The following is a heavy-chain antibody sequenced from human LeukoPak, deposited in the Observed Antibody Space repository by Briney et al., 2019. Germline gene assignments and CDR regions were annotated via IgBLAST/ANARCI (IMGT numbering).Heavy chain of an antibody. D-gene: IGHD1-1*01. V-gene: IGHV4-4*09. CDR1: GGSISTYY. CDR2: IYTTEST. J-gene: IGHJ4*02. Sequence: SETLSLTCTVSGGSISTYYWSWIRQPPGKGLEWFGYIYTTESTNYNPSLESRVTISVDTSKNQFSLMLSSVTAADTAFYYCARRRTTGTTGYFDYWGQGILVTVSS. CDR3: ARRRTTGTTGYFDY.